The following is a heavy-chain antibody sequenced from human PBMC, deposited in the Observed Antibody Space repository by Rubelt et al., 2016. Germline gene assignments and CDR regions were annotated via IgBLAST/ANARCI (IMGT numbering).Heavy chain of an antibody. D-gene: IGHD3-10*01. CDR2: ISAYNGNT. Sequence: QVQLVQSGAEVKKPGASVKVSCKASGYTFTSYGISWVRQAPGQGLEWMGWISAYNGNTNYAQKPRGRVTVTTATSTSTAYMWLRGLGSDDTAVYYCAGCYGSGSYGNWFDPWGQGTLVTVSS. CDR3: AGCYGSGSYGNWFDP. V-gene: IGHV1-18*01. J-gene: IGHJ5*02. CDR1: GYTFTSYG.